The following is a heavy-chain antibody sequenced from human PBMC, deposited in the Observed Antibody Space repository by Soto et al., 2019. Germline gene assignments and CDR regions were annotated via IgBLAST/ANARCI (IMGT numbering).Heavy chain of an antibody. CDR1: GYTFTDYY. D-gene: IGHD6-25*01. CDR2: INPNNGDT. V-gene: IGHV1-2*04. CDR3: TRTELGAAYNWFDP. J-gene: IGHJ5*01. Sequence: ASVKVSCKASGYTFTDYYIHWVRQAPGQGLEWMGWINPNNGDTRYAHKFQDSVTMTGDTSISTAYMDVKKLRSDDTAIYYCTRTELGAAYNWFDPWGQGTLVTVPQ.